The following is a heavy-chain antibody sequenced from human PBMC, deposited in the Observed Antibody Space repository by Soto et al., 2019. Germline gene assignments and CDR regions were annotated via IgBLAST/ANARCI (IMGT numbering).Heavy chain of an antibody. V-gene: IGHV4-34*01. CDR2: IKHSGST. Sequence: QVQLQQWGAGLLKPSETLSLTCAVYGVSFSGYYWSWIRQPPGKGLEWLGEIKHSGSTNYNPSLKSRVTISVDTSKNQFSLKLSSVTAADTAVYYCARGIFRVVVLSAMRLFDDWGLGTLVTVSS. J-gene: IGHJ4*02. CDR1: GVSFSGYY. D-gene: IGHD2-2*01. CDR3: ARGIFRVVVLSAMRLFDD.